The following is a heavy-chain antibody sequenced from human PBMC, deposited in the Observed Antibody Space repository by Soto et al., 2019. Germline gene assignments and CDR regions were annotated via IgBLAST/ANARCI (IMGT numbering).Heavy chain of an antibody. CDR1: GDSISTYY. CDR3: ARTRMIESWIDY. Sequence: ETLSLTGYVSGDSISTYYWSWIRQPPGKGLEWIGYVYYSGSTLYNPSLESRVTMSIDMSKKQVSLKLTSVIAAATAVYYCARTRMIESWIDYWGHGTPVTVYS. J-gene: IGHJ4*01. D-gene: IGHD3-16*01. V-gene: IGHV4-59*01. CDR2: VYYSGST.